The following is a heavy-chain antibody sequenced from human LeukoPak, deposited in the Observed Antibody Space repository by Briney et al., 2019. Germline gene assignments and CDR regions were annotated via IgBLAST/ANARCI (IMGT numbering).Heavy chain of an antibody. CDR2: ISGDGGNT. CDR1: GFTFSNYA. J-gene: IGHJ4*02. CDR3: ARHQGPIYYYDY. Sequence: PGGSLRLSCAASGFTFSNYAMSWVRQAPGKGLEWVAAISGDGGNTYYAGSVKGRFTISRDNTKNTLYLQMNSLRAEDTAVYYCARHQGPIYYYDYRGQGTLVTVSS. V-gene: IGHV3-23*01. D-gene: IGHD2-2*01.